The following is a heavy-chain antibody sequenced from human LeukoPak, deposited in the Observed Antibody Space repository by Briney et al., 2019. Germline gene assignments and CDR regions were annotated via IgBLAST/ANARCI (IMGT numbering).Heavy chain of an antibody. Sequence: GGSLRLSCAASGFTFSTYRMHWVRQVPGKGLMWVSRINSDGSSTSYADSVKGRFTISRDNAKNTLYLQMNSLRAEDTAVYYCARAGRYSSTWEVYWGQGTLVTVSS. CDR3: ARAGRYSSTWEVY. D-gene: IGHD6-13*01. CDR1: GFTFSTYR. V-gene: IGHV3-74*01. J-gene: IGHJ4*02. CDR2: INSDGSST.